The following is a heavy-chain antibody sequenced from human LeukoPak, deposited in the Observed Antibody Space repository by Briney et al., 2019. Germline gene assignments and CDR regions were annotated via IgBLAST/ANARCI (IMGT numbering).Heavy chain of an antibody. Sequence: PGGSLRLSCAASGFTFSSYLMSWVRQAPGKGLEWVANIKQDGNEKYYVDSVKGRFTISKDNAKNSLYLQMNSLRAEDTAVYYCARYSYGYEDYWGQGTLSPSLQ. J-gene: IGHJ4*02. CDR1: GFTFSSYL. CDR2: IKQDGNEK. D-gene: IGHD5-18*01. V-gene: IGHV3-7*01. CDR3: ARYSYGYEDY.